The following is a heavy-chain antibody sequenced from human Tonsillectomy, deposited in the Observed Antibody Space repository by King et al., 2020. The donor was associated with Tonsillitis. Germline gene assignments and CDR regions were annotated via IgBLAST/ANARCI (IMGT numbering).Heavy chain of an antibody. D-gene: IGHD2-2*03. V-gene: IGHV4-30-4*01. CDR2: SYYTGST. CDR1: GGSISSGDYF. CDR3: ARVDPPLAYFDY. J-gene: IGHJ4*02. Sequence: VQLQESGPGLVKPSQTLSLTCTVSGGSISSGDYFWSWIRQPPGNGLEWIGYSYYTGSTHYNPSLKSRVTISVETSKNQFSLKLNSVTAADTAVYYCARVDPPLAYFDYWGQGTLVTVSS.